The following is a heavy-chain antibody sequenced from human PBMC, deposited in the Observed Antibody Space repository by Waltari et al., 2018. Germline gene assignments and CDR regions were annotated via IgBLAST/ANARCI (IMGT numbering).Heavy chain of an antibody. V-gene: IGHV4-59*01. CDR3: ARDKGIRGGPFGVATNYYMDV. D-gene: IGHD3-3*01. CDR1: GGSISSYY. CDR2: IYYSGST. Sequence: QVQLQESGPGLVKPSETLSLTCTVSGGSISSYYWSWIRQPPGKGLEWIGYIYYSGSTNSTPSLKSRVTISVDTSKNQFSLKLSSVTAADTAVYYCARDKGIRGGPFGVATNYYMDVWGKGTTVTISS. J-gene: IGHJ6*03.